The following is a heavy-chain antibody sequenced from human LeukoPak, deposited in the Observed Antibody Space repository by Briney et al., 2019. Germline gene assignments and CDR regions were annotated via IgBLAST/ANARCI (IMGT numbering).Heavy chain of an antibody. V-gene: IGHV4-4*02. J-gene: IGHJ4*02. Sequence: PSETLSLTCTVSGDYIRTNNWWIWVRQSPGKGLEWIGEIYQSGTTNYNPSLKSGVTISVDTSKNQFSLRLSSVTAADTAVYYCARVGRYSSSLSQFDYWGQGTLVTVSS. D-gene: IGHD6-13*01. CDR2: IYQSGTT. CDR1: GDYIRTNNW. CDR3: ARVGRYSSSLSQFDY.